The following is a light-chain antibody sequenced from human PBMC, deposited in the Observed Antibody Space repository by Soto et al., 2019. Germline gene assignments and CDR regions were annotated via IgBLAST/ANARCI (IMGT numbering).Light chain of an antibody. CDR3: QTGGTGIVI. Sequence: QLVLTQSPSASASLGASVKLTCTLSSGHSNYAIAWHQQQPEKGPRYLMKLNRDGSHSKGDGTPNRFSGSSSGAERYLTISSHQSEDDAYYYCQTGGTGIVIFGGGTKLTVL. CDR2: LNRDGSH. J-gene: IGLJ2*01. CDR1: SGHSNYA. V-gene: IGLV4-69*01.